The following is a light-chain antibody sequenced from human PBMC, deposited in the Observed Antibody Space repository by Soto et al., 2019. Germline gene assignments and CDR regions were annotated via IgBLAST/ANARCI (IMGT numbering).Light chain of an antibody. Sequence: EIGLTQSPGTLSLSPGERATLSCRASQSFSSSYLAWYQQKPGQAPRLLIYGASSRATGIPDRFSGSGSGTDLTLTISRLEPEDLAVYYCQQFGGAPFTFGLGTKVEIK. CDR3: QQFGGAPFT. J-gene: IGKJ3*01. CDR1: QSFSSSY. CDR2: GAS. V-gene: IGKV3-20*01.